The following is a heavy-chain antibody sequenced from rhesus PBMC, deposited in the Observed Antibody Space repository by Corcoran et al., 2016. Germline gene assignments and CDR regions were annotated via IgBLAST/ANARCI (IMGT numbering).Heavy chain of an antibody. D-gene: IGHD6-25*01. CDR1: GFTXSSYE. CDR3: TSGYSGSWNSLP. V-gene: IGHV3-100*02. CDR2: ISESVGTI. Sequence: DVQLVESGGGLVKPGGSLRLSCVASGFTXSSYEMHWVRQAPGKGLEWVSVISESVGTIYYADSVKGRFTSSRDKAKNSLFLQMNRLRAEDKAVYYCTSGYSGSWNSLPWGXGVLVTVSS. J-gene: IGHJ4*01.